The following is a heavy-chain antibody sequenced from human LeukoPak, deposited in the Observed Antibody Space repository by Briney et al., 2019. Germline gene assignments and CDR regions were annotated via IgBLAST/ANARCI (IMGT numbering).Heavy chain of an antibody. CDR1: GFTFSSYA. J-gene: IGHJ4*02. V-gene: IGHV3-30*04. Sequence: PGGSLRLSCAASGFTFSSYAMHWVRQAPGKGLEWVAVISYDGSNKYYADSVKGRFTISRDNSKNTLYLQMNSLRAEDTAVYYCAGEGGGIAVADTYFDYWGQGTLVTVSS. CDR2: ISYDGSNK. CDR3: AGEGGGIAVADTYFDY. D-gene: IGHD6-19*01.